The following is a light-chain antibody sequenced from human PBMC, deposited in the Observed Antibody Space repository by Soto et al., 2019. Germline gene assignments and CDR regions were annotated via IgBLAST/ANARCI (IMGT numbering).Light chain of an antibody. V-gene: IGKV1-8*01. CDR1: QGISSY. J-gene: IGKJ4*01. CDR2: AAS. CDR3: QQYYRYPLT. Sequence: AIRMTQSPSSFSASTGDRVTITCRASQGISSYLAWYQQKPGKAPKLLIYAASTLQSGVPSRFSGSGSGTDFTLTISCLQSEDFATYYCQQYYRYPLTFGGGTKVDI.